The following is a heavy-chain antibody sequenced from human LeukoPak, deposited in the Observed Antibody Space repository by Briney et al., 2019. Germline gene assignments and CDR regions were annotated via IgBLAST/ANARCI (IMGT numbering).Heavy chain of an antibody. V-gene: IGHV3-74*01. CDR1: RFTFSSYW. Sequence: PGGSLRLSCAASRFTFSSYWMHWVRQAPGKGLVWVSRINSDGSSTSYADSVKGRFTISRDNAKNTLYLQMNSLRAEDTAVYYCARGRPGGPYIFDYWGQGTLVTVSS. J-gene: IGHJ4*02. CDR3: ARGRPGGPYIFDY. CDR2: INSDGSST. D-gene: IGHD4-23*01.